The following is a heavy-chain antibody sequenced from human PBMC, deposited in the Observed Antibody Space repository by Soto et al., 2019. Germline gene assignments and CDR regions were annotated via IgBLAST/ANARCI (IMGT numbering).Heavy chain of an antibody. J-gene: IGHJ6*02. CDR2: IIPIFGTA. V-gene: IGHV1-69*06. CDR3: ARATSNGYCSGGSCYLLGVYYGMDV. D-gene: IGHD2-15*01. Sequence: SVKVSCKASGGTFSSYAISWVRQAPGQGLEWMGGIIPIFGTANYAQKFQGRVTITADKSTSTAYMELSSLRSEDTAVYYCARATSNGYCSGGSCYLLGVYYGMDVWGQGTTVTV. CDR1: GGTFSSYA.